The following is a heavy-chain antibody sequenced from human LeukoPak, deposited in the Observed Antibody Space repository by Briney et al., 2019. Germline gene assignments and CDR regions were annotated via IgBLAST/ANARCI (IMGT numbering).Heavy chain of an antibody. CDR2: MKQDGSAK. CDR1: GFTFSSYW. D-gene: IGHD1-26*01. V-gene: IGHV3-7*01. CDR3: SRDNVGALDY. J-gene: IGHJ4*01. Sequence: GGSLRLSCVASGFTFSSYWMAWVRQAPGKGLEWVANMKQDGSAKHYADSVKGRFSISRDNSKNSVYLQMDSLRAEDTALYYCSRDNVGALDYWGHGTLVTVSS.